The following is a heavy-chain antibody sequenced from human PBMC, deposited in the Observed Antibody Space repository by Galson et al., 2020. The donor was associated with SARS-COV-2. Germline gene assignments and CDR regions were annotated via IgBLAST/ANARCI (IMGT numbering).Heavy chain of an antibody. V-gene: IGHV4-30-4*01. D-gene: IGHD2-2*01. Sequence: TLSLTCTVSGDSISSGDYYWSWIRQPPGKGLEWFGYIYYNGKTYYNPSLKSRFTMSVDTSKNQFSLKLSSVAAADTAVYFCARGPRYCSRATCYDYYGMDIWGQGTTVTVSS. CDR1: GDSISSGDYY. CDR3: ARGPRYCSRATCYDYYGMDI. CDR2: IYYNGKT. J-gene: IGHJ6*02.